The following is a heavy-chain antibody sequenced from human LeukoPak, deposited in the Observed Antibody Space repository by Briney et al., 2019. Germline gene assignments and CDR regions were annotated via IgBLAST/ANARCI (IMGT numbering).Heavy chain of an antibody. D-gene: IGHD2-21*02. CDR3: ASGVTATPLDY. CDR2: IYYSGST. Sequence: SGTLSLTCTVSGGSISSYYWSWIRQPPGKGLEWIGYIYYSGSTNYNPSLKSRVTISVDTSKNQFSLELSSVTAADTAVYYCASGVTATPLDYGGQGTLVTVSS. V-gene: IGHV4-59*01. J-gene: IGHJ4*02. CDR1: GGSISSYY.